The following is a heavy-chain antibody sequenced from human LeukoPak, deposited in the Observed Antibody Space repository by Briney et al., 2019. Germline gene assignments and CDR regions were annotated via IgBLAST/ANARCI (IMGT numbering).Heavy chain of an antibody. Sequence: GGSLRLSCAASGFTFSRYAMHWVRQAPGKGLEYVSAISSNGGSTYYASSVKGRFTISRDNSKNTLYLQMGSLRAEDMAVYYCARGDGHYDSSGPSSYWGQGTLVTVSS. CDR3: ARGDGHYDSSGPSSY. CDR2: ISSNGGST. D-gene: IGHD3-22*01. CDR1: GFTFSRYA. V-gene: IGHV3-64*01. J-gene: IGHJ4*02.